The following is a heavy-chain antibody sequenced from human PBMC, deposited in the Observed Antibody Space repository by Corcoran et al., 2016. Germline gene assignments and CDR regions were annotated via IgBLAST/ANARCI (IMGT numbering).Heavy chain of an antibody. CDR1: GYTFTSYY. D-gene: IGHD6-6*01. CDR2: INPSGGST. J-gene: IGHJ6*02. V-gene: IGHV1-46*01. CDR3: ARAYSSSSPYYYYGRDV. Sequence: QVQLVQSGAEVKKPGASVKVSCKASGYTFTSYYMHWVRQAPGQGLEWMGIINPSGGSTSYAQKFQGKVTMTRDTSTSTVYMELSSLRSEDTAVDYCARAYSSSSPYYYYGRDVWGQGTTVTVSS.